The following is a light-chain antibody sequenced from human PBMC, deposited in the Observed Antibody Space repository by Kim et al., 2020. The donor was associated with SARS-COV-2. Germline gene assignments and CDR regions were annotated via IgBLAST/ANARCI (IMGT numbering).Light chain of an antibody. CDR1: SSNIGSNY. CDR2: RNN. J-gene: IGLJ1*01. CDR3: APWDDSLSGYV. V-gene: IGLV1-47*01. Sequence: GQRVTISCSGSSSNIGSNYVFWYQQLPGTAPKLLIYRNNQRPSGVPDRFSGSKSGTSASLAIIGLRSEDEANYYCAPWDDSLSGYVFGTGTKVTVL.